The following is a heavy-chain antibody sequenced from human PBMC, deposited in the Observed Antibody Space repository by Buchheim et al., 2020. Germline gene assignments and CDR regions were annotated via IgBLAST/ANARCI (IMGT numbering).Heavy chain of an antibody. CDR3: ARGPRYYDSSGYYYVPHYYYGMDV. Sequence: QVQLVQSGAEVKKPGASVKVSCKASGYTFTSYDINWARQATGQGLEWMGWMNPNSGNTGYAQKFQGRVTMTRNTSISTAYMELSSLRSEDTAVYYCARGPRYYDSSGYYYVPHYYYGMDVWGQGTT. CDR2: MNPNSGNT. CDR1: GYTFTSYD. J-gene: IGHJ6*02. D-gene: IGHD3-22*01. V-gene: IGHV1-8*01.